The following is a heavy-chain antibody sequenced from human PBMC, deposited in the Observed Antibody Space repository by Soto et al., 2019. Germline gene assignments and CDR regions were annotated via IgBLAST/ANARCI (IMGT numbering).Heavy chain of an antibody. J-gene: IGHJ4*02. CDR2: VNSDGSTT. CDR1: GFTFSDYW. V-gene: IGHV3-74*01. CDR3: ARGLKGKYGSDY. D-gene: IGHD3-10*01. Sequence: EVQLVESGGDLVQPGGSLRLSCAASGFTFSDYWMHWVRQAPGKGLVWVSRVNSDGSTTNYADYVKGRFTISRDNAKNTHYLQMTSLRAEDTAVYYCARGLKGKYGSDYWGQGTLVTVSS.